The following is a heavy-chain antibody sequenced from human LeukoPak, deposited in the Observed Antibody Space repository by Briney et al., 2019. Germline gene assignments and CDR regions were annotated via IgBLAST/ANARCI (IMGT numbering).Heavy chain of an antibody. CDR2: IYTSGST. J-gene: IGHJ4*02. CDR1: GGSISSYY. V-gene: IGHV4-4*07. CDR3: ARDYHSSGWTFFDY. Sequence: SETLSLTCTVSGGSISSYYWSWIRQPAGKGLEWIGRIYTSGSTNYNPSLKSRVTISIDTSKNQFSLKLSSVTAADTAVYYCARDYHSSGWTFFDYWGQGILVTVSS. D-gene: IGHD6-19*01.